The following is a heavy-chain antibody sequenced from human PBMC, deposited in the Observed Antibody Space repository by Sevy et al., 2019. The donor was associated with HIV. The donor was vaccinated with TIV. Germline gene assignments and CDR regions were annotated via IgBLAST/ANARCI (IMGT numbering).Heavy chain of an antibody. CDR1: GYTLTELS. J-gene: IGHJ4*02. CDR3: ATTKDYDDTSGYPFDS. CDR2: FDPEDHEK. V-gene: IGHV1-24*01. Sequence: APVKVSCKVSGYTLTELSMHWVRQAPGKGLEWMGTFDPEDHEKIYAQKFQGRVTMTEDTSTDTAYMELSRLRSEDTAVYYCATTKDYDDTSGYPFDSWGQGTPVTVSS. D-gene: IGHD3-22*01.